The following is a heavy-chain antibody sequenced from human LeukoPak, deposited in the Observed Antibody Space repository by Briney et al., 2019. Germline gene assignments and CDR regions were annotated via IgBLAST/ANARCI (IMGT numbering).Heavy chain of an antibody. V-gene: IGHV3-48*01. D-gene: IGHD6-19*01. CDR2: ISQSSSII. CDR3: ARPRTTVAGTRWFDR. CDR1: GFSFSTYS. Sequence: GGSLRLSCEASGFSFSTYSMNWVRQAPGKGLEWISYISQSSSIIFYADSVRGRFTISRDNAKTSLYLQMNSLRAEDTAVYYCARPRTTVAGTRWFDRWGQGTLVTVS. J-gene: IGHJ5*02.